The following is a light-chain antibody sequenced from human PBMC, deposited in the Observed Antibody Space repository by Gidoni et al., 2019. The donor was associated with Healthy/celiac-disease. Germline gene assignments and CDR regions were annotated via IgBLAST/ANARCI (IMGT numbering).Light chain of an antibody. CDR2: VAS. V-gene: IGKV1-33*01. CDR3: QQYDNLPRT. Sequence: DIQMTQSPSSLSASVGDRVTITCQASQDISNYLDWYQQKPGKAPKLLIYVASNLETGVPSRFSGSGSGTDFTFTISSVQPEDIATYYCQQYDNLPRTFGHGTKVDIK. CDR1: QDISNY. J-gene: IGKJ3*01.